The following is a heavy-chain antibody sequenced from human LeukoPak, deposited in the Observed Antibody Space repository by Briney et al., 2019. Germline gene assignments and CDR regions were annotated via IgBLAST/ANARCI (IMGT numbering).Heavy chain of an antibody. CDR1: GFTFSSYS. CDR2: ISSSSSYSSYT. V-gene: IGHV3-21*06. CDR3: AKPRTNDYGGNFDC. D-gene: IGHD4-23*01. J-gene: IGHJ4*02. Sequence: GGSLRLSCAASGFTFSSYSMNWVRQAPGPGLEWVSSISSSSSYSSYTYYADSVKGRFTISRDNAKNSLYLQMDSLRAEDTAVYYCAKPRTNDYGGNFDCWGQGTLVTVSS.